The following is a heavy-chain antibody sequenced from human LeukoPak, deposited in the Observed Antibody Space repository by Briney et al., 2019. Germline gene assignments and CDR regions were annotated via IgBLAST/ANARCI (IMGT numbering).Heavy chain of an antibody. D-gene: IGHD5-24*01. Sequence: PGGSLRLSCAASGFTFSSYAMSWVRQASGKGLEWVSAISGSGGSTYYADSVKGRFTISRDNSKNSLYLQMNSLRAEDTAVYYCARDTSGDGYNYVANFDYWGQGTLVTVSS. CDR2: ISGSGGST. V-gene: IGHV3-23*01. CDR3: ARDTSGDGYNYVANFDY. J-gene: IGHJ4*02. CDR1: GFTFSSYA.